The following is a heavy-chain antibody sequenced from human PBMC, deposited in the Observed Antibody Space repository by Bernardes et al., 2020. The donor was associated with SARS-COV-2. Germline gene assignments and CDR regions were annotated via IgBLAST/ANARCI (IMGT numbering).Heavy chain of an antibody. CDR1: GYTFTGYY. V-gene: IGHV1-2*02. CDR2: INPNSGGT. D-gene: IGHD6-6*01. J-gene: IGHJ4*02. CDR3: ARDPSLSIAAHPDY. Sequence: ASAKVFCKASGYTFTGYYMGWVRQTPGQGLEWMGWINPNSGGTNYAQKFQGRVTMTRDTSISTAYMELSRLRSDDTAVYYCARDPSLSIAAHPDYWGQGTLVTVSS.